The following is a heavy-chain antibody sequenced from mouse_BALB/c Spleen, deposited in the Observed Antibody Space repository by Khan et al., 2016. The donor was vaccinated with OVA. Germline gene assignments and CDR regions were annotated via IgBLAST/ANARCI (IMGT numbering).Heavy chain of an antibody. D-gene: IGHD2-14*01. V-gene: IGHV2-2*01. CDR2: IWSGGNT. CDR3: ARNSYMYDFTY. Sequence: QVQLQQSGPGLVQPSQNLSITCTVSGFSLTTYGVHWVRQSPGKGLEWLGLIWSGGNTDYNAAFISRLSITKDNSKSQVFFKMNSLQADDTAMYYCARNSYMYDFTYWGQGTLVTVSA. CDR1: GFSLTTYG. J-gene: IGHJ3*01.